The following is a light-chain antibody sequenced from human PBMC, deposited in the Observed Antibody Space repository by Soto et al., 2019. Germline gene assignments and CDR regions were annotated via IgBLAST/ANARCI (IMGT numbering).Light chain of an antibody. CDR2: GAS. V-gene: IGKV3-20*01. J-gene: IGKJ2*01. Sequence: EIVLTQSPGTLSLSPGERATLSCRASQSVSSSYLAWYQQKPGQAPRLLIYGASSRATGIPDRFSGSGSGTDFTLTISRLEPEDFAVYYCQQYDSSPMYTFGQGTKLKIK. CDR1: QSVSSSY. CDR3: QQYDSSPMYT.